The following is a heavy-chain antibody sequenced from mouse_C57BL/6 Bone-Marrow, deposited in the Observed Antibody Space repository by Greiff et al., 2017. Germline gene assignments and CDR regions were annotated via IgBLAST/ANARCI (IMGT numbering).Heavy chain of an antibody. V-gene: IGHV1-85*01. Sequence: QVQLQQSGPELVKPGASVKLSCKASGYTFTSYDINWVKQRPGQGLEWIGWIYPRDGSTTYNEKFKGKATLTVDTSSSTAYMEHHSLTSEDSAVYFCARDYGSSYWYFDVWGTGTTVTVSS. CDR1: GYTFTSYD. CDR2: IYPRDGST. D-gene: IGHD1-1*01. CDR3: ARDYGSSYWYFDV. J-gene: IGHJ1*03.